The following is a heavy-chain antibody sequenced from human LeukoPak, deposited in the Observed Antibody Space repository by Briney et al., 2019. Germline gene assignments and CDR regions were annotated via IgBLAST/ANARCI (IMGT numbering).Heavy chain of an antibody. CDR1: GYTFTSYY. CDR3: ARRSGSYYWFDP. D-gene: IGHD3-10*01. V-gene: IGHV1-46*01. CDR2: INPSGGST. Sequence: ASVKVSCKASGYTFTSYYMHWVRQAPGQGLEWMGIINPSGGSTSYAQKFQGRVTMTRDMSTSTVYMELSSLRSDDTAVYYCARRSGSYYWFDPWGQGTLVTVSS. J-gene: IGHJ5*02.